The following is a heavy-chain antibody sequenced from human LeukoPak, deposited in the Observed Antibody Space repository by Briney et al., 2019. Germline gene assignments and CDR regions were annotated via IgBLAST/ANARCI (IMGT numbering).Heavy chain of an antibody. J-gene: IGHJ4*02. Sequence: PGGSLRLSCAASGFTFSSYAMHWVRQAPGKGLEYVSAISSNGGSTYYANSVKGRFTISRDNSKNTLYLQMGSLRAEDMAVYYCARDSSSSWYGSLDYWGQGTLVTVSS. CDR1: GFTFSSYA. CDR3: ARDSSSSWYGSLDY. CDR2: ISSNGGST. V-gene: IGHV3-64*01. D-gene: IGHD6-13*01.